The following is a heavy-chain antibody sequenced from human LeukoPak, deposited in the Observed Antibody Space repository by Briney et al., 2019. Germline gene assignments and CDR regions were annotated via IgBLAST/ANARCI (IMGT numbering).Heavy chain of an antibody. D-gene: IGHD3-22*01. CDR2: INPSGGST. V-gene: IGHV1-46*01. CDR1: GYTFTSYY. Sequence: ASVKVSCKASGYTFTSYYMHWVRQAPGQGLEWMGIINPSGGSTSYAQKFQGRVAMTRDTSTSTVYMELSSLRSEDTAVYYCARGSHDAYYYDSSGSSRDIDYWGQGTLVTVSS. CDR3: ARGSHDAYYYDSSGSSRDIDY. J-gene: IGHJ4*02.